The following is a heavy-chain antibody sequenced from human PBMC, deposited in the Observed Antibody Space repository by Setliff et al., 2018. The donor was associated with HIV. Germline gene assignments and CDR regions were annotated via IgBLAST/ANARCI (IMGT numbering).Heavy chain of an antibody. CDR3: IIAYSSGWLAPMGFDS. J-gene: IGHJ4*02. CDR2: IYYSGST. D-gene: IGHD6-19*01. CDR1: AGSIRSSTYY. V-gene: IGHV4-39*01. Sequence: PSETLSLTCTVSAGSIRSSTYYWAWIRQPPGKGLEWIGTIYYSGSTYYNPSLKSRATISLDMSKNQFSLRLSSVTAADTAVYYCIIAYSSGWLAPMGFDSWGQGTLVTVSS.